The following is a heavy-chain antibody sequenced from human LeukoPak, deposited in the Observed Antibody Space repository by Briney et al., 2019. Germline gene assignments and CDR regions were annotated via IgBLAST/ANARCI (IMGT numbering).Heavy chain of an antibody. CDR3: AKDRAMVRGVIHDY. D-gene: IGHD3-10*01. CDR2: INGDGRNI. CDR1: GFTFSSYW. J-gene: IGHJ4*02. Sequence: GGSLRLSCVASGFTFSSYWMHWVRQDPRRGLVWVSRINGDGRNINYADSVRGRFTISRDNAKNTLYLQINTLRVEDTAVYYCAKDRAMVRGVIHDYWGQGTLVTVSS. V-gene: IGHV3-74*01.